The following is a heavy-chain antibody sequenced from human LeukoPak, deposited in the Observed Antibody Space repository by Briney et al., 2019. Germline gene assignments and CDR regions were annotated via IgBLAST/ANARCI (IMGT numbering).Heavy chain of an antibody. Sequence: GRSLRLSCAASGFTFSSYGMHWVRQAPGKGLEWVAVISYDGSNKYYADSVKGRFTISRDNSKNTLYLQMNSLRAEDTAVYYCAMIAAAGTSDYWGQGTLVTVSS. CDR2: ISYDGSNK. CDR3: AMIAAAGTSDY. V-gene: IGHV3-30*03. J-gene: IGHJ4*02. CDR1: GFTFSSYG. D-gene: IGHD6-13*01.